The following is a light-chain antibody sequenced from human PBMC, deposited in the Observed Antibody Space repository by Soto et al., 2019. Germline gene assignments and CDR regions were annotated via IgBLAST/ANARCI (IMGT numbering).Light chain of an antibody. CDR3: CSYAGSSTWV. Sequence: QSVLTQPASVSGSPGQSITISCTGTSSDVGSYNLVSWYQQHPGKALKLMIYEVSKRPSGVSNRFSGSKSGNTASLTISGLQAEDEADYYCCSYAGSSTWVFGTGTKVTVL. CDR1: SSDVGSYNL. J-gene: IGLJ1*01. CDR2: EVS. V-gene: IGLV2-23*02.